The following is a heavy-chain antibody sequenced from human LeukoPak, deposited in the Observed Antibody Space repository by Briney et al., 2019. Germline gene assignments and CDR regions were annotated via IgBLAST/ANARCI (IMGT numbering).Heavy chain of an antibody. J-gene: IGHJ5*02. CDR2: ISGSGGST. Sequence: GGSLRLSWAASGFTFSSYAMSWVRQAPGKGLEWVSAISGSGGSTYYADSVKGRFTISRDNSKNTLYLQMNSLRAEDTAVYYCAKAPLSIAVAGTRWFDPWGQGTLVTVSS. V-gene: IGHV3-23*01. D-gene: IGHD6-19*01. CDR3: AKAPLSIAVAGTRWFDP. CDR1: GFTFSSYA.